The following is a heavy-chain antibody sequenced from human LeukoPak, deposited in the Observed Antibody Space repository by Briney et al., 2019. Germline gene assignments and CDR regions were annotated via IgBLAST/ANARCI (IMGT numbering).Heavy chain of an antibody. CDR3: AKSMTTVTRAFDP. V-gene: IGHV3-23*01. D-gene: IGHD4-17*01. CDR1: GFTFSRYW. CDR2: ISGSGGST. Sequence: PGRSLRLSCAASGFTFSRYWMHWVRQAPGKGLEWVSAISGSGGSTYYADSVKGRFTISRDNSKNTLYLQMNSLRAEDTAVYYCAKSMTTVTRAFDPWGQGTLVTVSS. J-gene: IGHJ5*02.